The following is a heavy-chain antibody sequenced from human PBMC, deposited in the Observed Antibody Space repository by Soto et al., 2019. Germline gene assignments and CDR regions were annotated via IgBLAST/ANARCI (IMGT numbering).Heavy chain of an antibody. CDR2: IWYDGSNK. J-gene: IGHJ4*02. V-gene: IGHV3-33*01. CDR1: GFTFSSYG. CDR3: ARDGITMVRGVLGDY. D-gene: IGHD3-10*01. Sequence: QVQLVESGGGVVQPGRSLRLSCAASGFTFSSYGMHWVRQAPGKGLEWVAVIWYDGSNKYYADSVKGRFTISRDNSKNTLYLQMNSLRVEDTAVYYCARDGITMVRGVLGDYWGQGTLVTVSS.